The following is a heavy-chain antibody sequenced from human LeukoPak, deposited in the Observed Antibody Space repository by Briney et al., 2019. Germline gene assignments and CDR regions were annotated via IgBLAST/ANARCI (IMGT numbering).Heavy chain of an antibody. J-gene: IGHJ4*02. V-gene: IGHV4-59*01. D-gene: IGHD4/OR15-4a*01. Sequence: MSSETLSLTCTVPGDSISSYFWSWIRQPPGEGLEWIGYLHNGVHTNYNPSLKSRVAISGDTSKNQVSLKLTSVTAADTAVYYCAAMIKRDYGDTNLDYWGQGTLVTVSS. CDR3: AAMIKRDYGDTNLDY. CDR1: GDSISSYF. CDR2: LHNGVHT.